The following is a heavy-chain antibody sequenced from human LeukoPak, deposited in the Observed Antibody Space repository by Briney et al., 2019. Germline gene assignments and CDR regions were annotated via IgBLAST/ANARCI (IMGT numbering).Heavy chain of an antibody. Sequence: GGSLRLSCAASGFTFSSYWMTWVRQAPGKGLEWVASIKRDGSDKHYVDSVKGRFTISRDNVQNSLYLQMNSLRAEDTAVYYCARVNRGAYDSWGQGTLVTVSS. CDR1: GFTFSSYW. CDR3: ARVNRGAYDS. J-gene: IGHJ5*02. V-gene: IGHV3-7*03. CDR2: IKRDGSDK. D-gene: IGHD5-12*01.